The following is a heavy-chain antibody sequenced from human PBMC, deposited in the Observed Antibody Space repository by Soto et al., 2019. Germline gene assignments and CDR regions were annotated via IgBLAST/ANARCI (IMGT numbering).Heavy chain of an antibody. Sequence: QLQLVESGGGLVKPGGSLRLSCAASGFTFNDFYMIWFRQAPGRGLEWLAYINNRGDDIYYADSVRGGFTISRDNGKNSLYLQMNSLRVEDTALYFCARDISYGDFGRNWFDRWGQGTPVTVSA. V-gene: IGHV3-11*01. CDR2: INNRGDDI. D-gene: IGHD2-21*02. CDR3: ARDISYGDFGRNWFDR. J-gene: IGHJ5*02. CDR1: GFTFNDFY.